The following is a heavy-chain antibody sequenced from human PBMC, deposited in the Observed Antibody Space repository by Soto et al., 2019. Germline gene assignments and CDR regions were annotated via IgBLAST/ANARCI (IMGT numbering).Heavy chain of an antibody. D-gene: IGHD2-21*02. CDR3: ARLARQTYCGGDCYSHYFDY. V-gene: IGHV3-30-3*01. CDR1: GFTFSSYA. Sequence: QVQLVESGGGVVQPGRSLRLPCAASGFTFSSYAMHWVRQAPGKGLEWVAVISYDGSNKYYADSVKGRFTISRDNSKNTLYLQMNSLRAEDTAVYYCARLARQTYCGGDCYSHYFDYWGQGTLVTVSS. J-gene: IGHJ4*02. CDR2: ISYDGSNK.